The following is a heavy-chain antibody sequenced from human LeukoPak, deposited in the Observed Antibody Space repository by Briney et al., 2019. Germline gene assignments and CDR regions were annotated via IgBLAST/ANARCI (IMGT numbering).Heavy chain of an antibody. J-gene: IGHJ4*02. CDR3: AKSSYYGSSGFYREYYFDY. CDR1: RFTFSSYA. V-gene: IGHV3-23*01. CDR2: ISGSGSST. Sequence: GGSLRLSCAASRFTFSSYAMSWVRQAPGKGLEWVSSISGSGSSTYYADSVKGRFTISRDNSKNTLYLQMNSLRAEDTAVYYCAKSSYYGSSGFYREYYFDYWGQGTMVTVSS. D-gene: IGHD3-22*01.